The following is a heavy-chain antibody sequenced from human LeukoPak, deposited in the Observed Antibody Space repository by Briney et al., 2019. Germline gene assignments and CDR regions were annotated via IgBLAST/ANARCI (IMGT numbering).Heavy chain of an antibody. V-gene: IGHV3-15*01. CDR1: GFTFSNAW. CDR3: TTDPYSGSYNYYYGMDV. D-gene: IGHD1-26*01. J-gene: IGHJ6*02. Sequence: GGSLRLSCAASGFTFSNAWMRWVRQAPRKRLEWVGRIKRKSDGETTDYAAPVKGRFTISRDDSKNTLHLQMNSLKTEDTAVYYCTTDPYSGSYNYYYGMDVWGQGTTVTVSS. CDR2: IKRKSDGETT.